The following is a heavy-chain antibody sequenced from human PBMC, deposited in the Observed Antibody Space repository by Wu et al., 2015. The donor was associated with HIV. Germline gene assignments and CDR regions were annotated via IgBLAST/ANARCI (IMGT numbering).Heavy chain of an antibody. CDR1: GYTFIGDY. J-gene: IGHJ4*02. CDR3: ARDYDSSGYYYV. CDR2: INPNNGGT. Sequence: QVQLVQSGAEVKKPGASMKVSCQASGYTFIGDYIHWVRQTPGQGLEWMGWINPNNGGTNYAQKFQGRITITTDESTSTTYMEMISLTSEDTAMYYCARDYDSSGYYYVWGQGTLVSVSS. V-gene: IGHV1-2*02. D-gene: IGHD3-22*01.